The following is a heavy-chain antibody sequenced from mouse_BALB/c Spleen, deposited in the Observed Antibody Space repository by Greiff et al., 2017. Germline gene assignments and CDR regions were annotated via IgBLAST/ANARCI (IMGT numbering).Heavy chain of an antibody. CDR3: ARGGDGNYAFYAMDY. V-gene: IGHV14-3*02. D-gene: IGHD2-1*01. CDR1: GFNIKDTY. J-gene: IGHJ4*01. Sequence: EVQLQQSGAELVKPGASVKLSCTASGFNIKDTYMHWVKQRPEQGLEWIGRIDPANGNTKYDPKFQGKATITADTSSNTAYLQLSSLTSEDTAVYYCARGGDGNYAFYAMDYWGQGTSVTVSS. CDR2: IDPANGNT.